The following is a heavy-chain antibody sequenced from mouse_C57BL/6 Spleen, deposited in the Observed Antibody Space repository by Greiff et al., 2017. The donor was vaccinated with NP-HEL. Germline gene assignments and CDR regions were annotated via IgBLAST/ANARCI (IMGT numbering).Heavy chain of an antibody. D-gene: IGHD2-4*01. CDR2: ISNGGGST. V-gene: IGHV5-12*01. J-gene: IGHJ1*03. Sequence: EVQGVESGGGLVQPGGSLKLSCAASGFTFSDYYMYWVRQTPEKRLEWVAYISNGGGSTYYPDTVKGRFTISRDNAKNTLYLQMSRLKFEDTAMYYCARQGLRGYFDVWGTGTTVTVSS. CDR3: ARQGLRGYFDV. CDR1: GFTFSDYY.